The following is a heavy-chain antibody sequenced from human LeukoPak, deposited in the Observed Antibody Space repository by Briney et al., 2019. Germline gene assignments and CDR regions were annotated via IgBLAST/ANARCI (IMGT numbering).Heavy chain of an antibody. V-gene: IGHV3-48*04. CDR2: ISSSSSTI. Sequence: GGSLRLSCAASGFTFSSYSMNWVRQAPGKGLEWVSYISSSSSTIYYADSVKGRFTISRDNAKKSVYLQMNRLRADDTAVYYCARAVPDYFYGMDVWGQGTTVTVSS. CDR1: GFTFSSYS. CDR3: ARAVPDYFYGMDV. J-gene: IGHJ6*02.